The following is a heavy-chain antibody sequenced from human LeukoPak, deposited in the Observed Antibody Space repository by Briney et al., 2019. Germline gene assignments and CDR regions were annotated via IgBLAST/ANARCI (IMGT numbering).Heavy chain of an antibody. D-gene: IGHD3-10*01. Sequence: GGSLRLSCAPSGFTLSSYNMNWVRQAPGKGLEWVSFISSSSTYIYNADLVKGRFTISRDNAKNSLYLQMNSLRVEDTAVYYCARVLLWFGEALDYGMDVWGQGTTVTVSS. J-gene: IGHJ6*02. CDR1: GFTLSSYN. V-gene: IGHV3-21*01. CDR2: ISSSSTYI. CDR3: ARVLLWFGEALDYGMDV.